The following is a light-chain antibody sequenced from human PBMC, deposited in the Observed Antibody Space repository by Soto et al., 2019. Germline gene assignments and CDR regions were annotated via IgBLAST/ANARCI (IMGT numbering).Light chain of an antibody. CDR2: GAS. V-gene: IGKV3-20*01. CDR3: QQYGSSPT. Sequence: EIVLTQSPGTLSLSPGERATLSCRASQSVSGSLLAWYEQKPGHAPRLLIYGASARASGIPDRFSGSGYGTDFTLTISRLEPEDFALYYCQQYGSSPTFGQGTRLEIK. CDR1: QSVSGSL. J-gene: IGKJ5*01.